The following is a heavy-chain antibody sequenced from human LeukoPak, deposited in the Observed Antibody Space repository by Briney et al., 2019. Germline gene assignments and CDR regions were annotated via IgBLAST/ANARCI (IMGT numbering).Heavy chain of an antibody. CDR1: GGSISSYY. J-gene: IGHJ5*02. CDR2: INHSGST. V-gene: IGHV4-34*01. Sequence: SETLSLTCTVSGGSISSYYWSWIRQPPGKGLEWIGEINHSGSTNYKPSLKSRVTISVDTSKNQFSLKLSSVTAADTAVYYCAREGRSWTSNWFDPWGQGTLVTVSS. CDR3: AREGRSWTSNWFDP. D-gene: IGHD6-13*01.